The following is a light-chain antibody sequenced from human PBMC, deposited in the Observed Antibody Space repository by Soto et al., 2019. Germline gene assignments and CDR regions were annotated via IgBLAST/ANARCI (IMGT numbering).Light chain of an antibody. J-gene: IGLJ2*01. V-gene: IGLV2-8*01. CDR1: SSDVGGYNY. Sequence: QSALTQPPSASGSPGQSVTISCTGTSSDVGGYNYVSWYQQHPGKAPKLMISEVSKRPSGVPDRFSGSKSGNAASLTVSGLKAEDGADYYCSSFAGNNNLVFGGGTKRTVL. CDR3: SSFAGNNNLV. CDR2: EVS.